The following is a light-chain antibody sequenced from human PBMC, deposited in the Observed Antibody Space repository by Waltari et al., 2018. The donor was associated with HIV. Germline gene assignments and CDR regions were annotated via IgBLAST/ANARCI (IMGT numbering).Light chain of an antibody. CDR3: QQYGNSPPYT. CDR2: GAS. V-gene: IGKV3-20*01. J-gene: IGKJ2*01. Sequence: EIVLTQSPGTLSLSPGERATLSCRASQSVSSGYLAWYQQKPGQAPRVLIYGASSRATCIPDRFSGSGSGTDFTLTISRLEPEDFAVYYCQQYGNSPPYTFGQGTKLEIK. CDR1: QSVSSGY.